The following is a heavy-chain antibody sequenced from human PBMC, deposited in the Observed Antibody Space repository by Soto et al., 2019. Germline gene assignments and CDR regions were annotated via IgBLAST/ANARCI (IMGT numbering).Heavy chain of an antibody. CDR1: GFTYSSFT. CDR2: ISYDGSNK. V-gene: IGHV3-30-3*01. CDR3: ARASAAVSGHFDY. J-gene: IGHJ4*02. D-gene: IGHD6-19*01. Sequence: QVQLVESGGGVVQPGRSLRLSCAASGFTYSSFTVHWVRQAPGKGLEWVSTISYDGSNKYYADPVKGRLTISRDNSKNTLYLQMNSLTAEDTAVYYCARASAAVSGHFDYWGQGTLVTVSS.